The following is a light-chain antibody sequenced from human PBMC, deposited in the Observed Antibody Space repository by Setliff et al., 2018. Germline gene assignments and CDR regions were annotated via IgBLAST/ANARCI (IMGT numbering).Light chain of an antibody. Sequence: ALAQPASVSGSPGQSITISCTGTSSDVGDYKYVSWYQQLPGKAPKLIIFEVSNRPSGIPNRFSGSKSGNTASLSISGLQAEDEADYYCSSYTSLSTRVFGTGTKVTVL. CDR1: SSDVGDYKY. V-gene: IGLV2-14*01. CDR3: SSYTSLSTRV. J-gene: IGLJ1*01. CDR2: EVS.